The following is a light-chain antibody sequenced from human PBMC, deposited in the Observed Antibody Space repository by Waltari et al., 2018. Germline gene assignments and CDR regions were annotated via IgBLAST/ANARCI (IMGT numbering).Light chain of an antibody. V-gene: IGKV3-20*01. CDR3: QQYGSSPPIT. J-gene: IGKJ5*01. CDR1: QSVSSSY. Sequence: EIVLTQSPGTLSLSPGERATLSCRASQSVSSSYLAWYQQKPDQAPRLLIQGASSRATGIPDRFSGSGSGTDFTLTISRLEPEDLAVYYCQQYGSSPPITFGQGTRLEIK. CDR2: GAS.